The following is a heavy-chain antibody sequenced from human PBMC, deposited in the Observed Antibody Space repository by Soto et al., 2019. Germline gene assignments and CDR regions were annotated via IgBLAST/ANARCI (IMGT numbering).Heavy chain of an antibody. J-gene: IGHJ4*02. CDR1: GGSISSGGYY. Sequence: SETLSLTCTVSGGSISSGGYYWSWIRQHPGKGLEWIGYIYYSGSTYYNPSLKSRVTVSVDTSKNELSLKLTPVTAADTAVYYCARRGVYGDYNDYWGQGTLVTVSS. CDR2: IYYSGST. D-gene: IGHD4-17*01. CDR3: ARRGVYGDYNDY. V-gene: IGHV4-31*03.